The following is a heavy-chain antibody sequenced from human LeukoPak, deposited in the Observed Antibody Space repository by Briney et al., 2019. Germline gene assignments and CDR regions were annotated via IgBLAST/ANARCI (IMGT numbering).Heavy chain of an antibody. CDR3: PRDTYYYSSGSYLDV. CDR1: GYTFSSYA. D-gene: IGHD3-10*01. V-gene: IGHV1-18*01. CDR2: ISTYNGDT. J-gene: IGHJ6*03. Sequence: ASVKVSCKASGYTFSSYAITWVRQAPGQGLELVGLISTYNGDTENAHMLQGRGSMTTDTSTNTVYMDLRSLRSDDTAVYYCPRDTYYYSSGSYLDVWGKGTTVTISS.